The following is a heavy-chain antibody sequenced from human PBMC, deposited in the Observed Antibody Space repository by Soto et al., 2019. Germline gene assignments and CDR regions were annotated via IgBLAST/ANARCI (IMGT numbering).Heavy chain of an antibody. CDR2: IEHDGSEK. CDR3: VRVGRYDSSGYYYGFDY. V-gene: IGHV3-7*03. J-gene: IGHJ4*02. D-gene: IGHD3-22*01. Sequence: GGSLRLSCATSGLTLSDSWMSWVRQAPGKGLEWVANIEHDGSEKYYVDSVKGRFTISRDNAKKSLFLQMNSLSAEDTAVYYCVRVGRYDSSGYYYGFDYWGQGALVTVSS. CDR1: GLTLSDSW.